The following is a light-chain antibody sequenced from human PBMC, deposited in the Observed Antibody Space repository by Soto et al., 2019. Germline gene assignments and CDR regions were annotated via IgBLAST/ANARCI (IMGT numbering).Light chain of an antibody. CDR2: GAS. V-gene: IGKV3-15*01. CDR3: QQYNNWPLT. J-gene: IGKJ4*01. CDR1: QSVSSN. Sequence: ILRTQSPATLSVPPGERATLSCRASQSVSSNLAWYQQKPGQAPRLLIYGASTRATGIPARFSGSGSGTEFTLTISSLQSEDFAVYYCQQYNNWPLTFGGGTKVDIK.